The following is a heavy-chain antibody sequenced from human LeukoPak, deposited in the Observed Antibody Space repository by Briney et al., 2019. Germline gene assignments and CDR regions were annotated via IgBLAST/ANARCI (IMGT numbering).Heavy chain of an antibody. CDR2: IIPILGIA. D-gene: IGHD5-12*01. CDR3: ASTDEDIVATASFDY. J-gene: IGHJ4*02. CDR1: GGTFSSYA. Sequence: SVNVSCKASGGTFSSYAISWVRQAPGQGLEWMGRIIPILGIANYAQKFQGRVTITADKSTSTAYMELSSLRSEDTAVYYCASTDEDIVATASFDYWGQGTLVTVSS. V-gene: IGHV1-69*04.